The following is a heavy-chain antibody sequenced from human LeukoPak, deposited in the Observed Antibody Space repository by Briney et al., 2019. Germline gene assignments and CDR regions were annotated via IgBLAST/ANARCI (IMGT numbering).Heavy chain of an antibody. CDR3: ARDTPQHLKRYDY. J-gene: IGHJ4*02. CDR1: GYNFDKFG. V-gene: IGHV1-18*01. CDR2: INSHNGNT. D-gene: IGHD6-13*01. Sequence: ASVKVSCKASGYNFDKFGIAWVRQAPGQGLEWMGWINSHNGNTKYAQQYQGRVTMTTDTSTSTVYMELRSLRSDDTAVYFCARDTPQHLKRYDYWGQGTQVTVSS.